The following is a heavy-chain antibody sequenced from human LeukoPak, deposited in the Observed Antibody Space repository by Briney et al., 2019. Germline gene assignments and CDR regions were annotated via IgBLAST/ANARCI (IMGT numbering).Heavy chain of an antibody. CDR3: ARGGLRLGELSSNWFDP. J-gene: IGHJ5*02. V-gene: IGHV1-18*04. CDR1: GYTFTSYY. Sequence: ASVKVSCKASGYTFTSYYMHWVRQAPGQGLEWMGWISAYNGNTNYAQKLQGRVTMTTDTSTSTAYMELRSLRSDDTAVYYCARGGLRLGELSSNWFDPWGQGTLVTVSS. D-gene: IGHD3-16*02. CDR2: ISAYNGNT.